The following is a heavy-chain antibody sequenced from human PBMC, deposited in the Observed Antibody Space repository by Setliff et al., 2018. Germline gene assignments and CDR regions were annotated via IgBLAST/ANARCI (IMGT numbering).Heavy chain of an antibody. CDR1: GGSISSGTYY. J-gene: IGHJ4*02. Sequence: PSETLSLTCTVSGGSISSGTYYWSWIRQPAGKGLEWIGRLHTSGSIDYNPSLKSRVTISVDTSKNQFSLKLTSVTAADTAVYYCVRTQCTATSCFYLPYWGQGTVVTVSS. CDR2: LHTSGSI. V-gene: IGHV4-61*02. D-gene: IGHD2-2*01. CDR3: VRTQCTATSCFYLPY.